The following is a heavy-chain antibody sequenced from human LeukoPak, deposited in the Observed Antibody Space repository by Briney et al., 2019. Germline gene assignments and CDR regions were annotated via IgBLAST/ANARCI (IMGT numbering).Heavy chain of an antibody. Sequence: ASVKVSCKASGYTFTSYGISWVRQAPGQGLEWMGWISAYNGNTNYAQKLQGRVTMTEDTSTDTAYMELSSLRSEDTAVYYCATGPYYSNYDLDYWGQGTLVTVSS. CDR2: ISAYNGNT. CDR3: ATGPYYSNYDLDY. J-gene: IGHJ4*02. CDR1: GYTFTSYG. V-gene: IGHV1-18*01. D-gene: IGHD4-11*01.